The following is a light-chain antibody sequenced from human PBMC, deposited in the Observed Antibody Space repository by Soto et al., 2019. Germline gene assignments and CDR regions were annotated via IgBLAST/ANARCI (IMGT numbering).Light chain of an antibody. CDR3: QQYNNWPLIT. J-gene: IGKJ1*01. CDR2: AAS. Sequence: IQMTQSPFSLSASVGDRVTITCRASQDIRNDLGWYQQKPGKAPKLLIYAASSLQSGVPSRFSGSGSGTDFTLTISSLQPEDFAVYYCQQYNNWPLITFGQGTKVDIK. V-gene: IGKV1-17*01. CDR1: QDIRND.